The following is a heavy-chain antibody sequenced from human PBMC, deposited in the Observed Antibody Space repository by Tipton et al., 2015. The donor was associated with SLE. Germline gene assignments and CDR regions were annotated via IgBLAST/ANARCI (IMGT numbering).Heavy chain of an antibody. CDR3: ARGWRSGQRGFDS. CDR1: GGSISSFY. J-gene: IGHJ4*02. Sequence: TLSLTCTVSGGSISSFYWSWIRQPPGKGLEWIGYIYYSGSTNYNPSLKSRVTISVDTSKNQFSLKLSSVTAADTAVYYCARGWRSGQRGFDSWGQGTLVTVSS. D-gene: IGHD2-15*01. CDR2: IYYSGST. V-gene: IGHV4-59*01.